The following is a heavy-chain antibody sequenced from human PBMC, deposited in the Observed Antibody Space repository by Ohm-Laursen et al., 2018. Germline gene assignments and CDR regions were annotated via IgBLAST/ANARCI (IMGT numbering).Heavy chain of an antibody. CDR1: GVSISFSNYH. V-gene: IGHV4-61*05. CDR3: ASSQSSSWYHAFDV. J-gene: IGHJ3*01. Sequence: SDTLSLTWTVSGVSISFSNYHWGWIRQPPGKGLEWIGHFYHSGGTNNNPSFKSRVTISIDTSKNQVSLNLNSVTAADTAVYYCASSQSSSWYHAFDVWGQGTMVTVSS. CDR2: FYHSGGT. D-gene: IGHD6-13*01.